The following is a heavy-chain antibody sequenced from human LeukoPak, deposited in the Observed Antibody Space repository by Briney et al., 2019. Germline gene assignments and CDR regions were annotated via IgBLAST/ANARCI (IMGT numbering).Heavy chain of an antibody. D-gene: IGHD6-13*01. CDR3: AKDILAAPPYYYGMDV. V-gene: IGHV3-9*01. Sequence: GGSLRLSCAASGFTFDDYAMHWVRQAPGKGLVWVSGISWNSGSIGYADSVKGRFTISRDNAKNSLYLQMNSLRAEDTALYYCAKDILAAPPYYYGMDVWGQGTTVTVSS. CDR2: ISWNSGSI. J-gene: IGHJ6*02. CDR1: GFTFDDYA.